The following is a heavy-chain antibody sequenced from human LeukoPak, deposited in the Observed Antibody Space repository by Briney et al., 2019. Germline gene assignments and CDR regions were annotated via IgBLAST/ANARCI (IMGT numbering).Heavy chain of an antibody. V-gene: IGHV1-46*01. CDR1: GYTFTSYY. CDR3: ARFLAYCGGDCYPDWGLDY. J-gene: IGHJ4*02. D-gene: IGHD2-21*02. Sequence: ASVKVSCKASGYTFTSYYMHWVRQAPGQGLEWMGIINPSGGSTSYAQKFQGRVTMTRDTSTSTVYMELSSLRSEDTAVYYCARFLAYCGGDCYPDWGLDYWGQGTLVTVSS. CDR2: INPSGGST.